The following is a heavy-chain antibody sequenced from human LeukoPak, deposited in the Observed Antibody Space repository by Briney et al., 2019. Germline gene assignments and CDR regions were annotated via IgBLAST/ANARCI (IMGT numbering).Heavy chain of an antibody. CDR3: AKDLYCSSTSCYGGFDP. V-gene: IGHV3-23*01. D-gene: IGHD2-2*01. J-gene: IGHJ5*02. CDR1: GFTFSSYA. Sequence: GGSLRLSCAASGFTFSSYAMSWVRQAPGKGLEWVSAISGSGGSTYYADSVKGRFTISRDNSKNTLYLQMNSLRAEDTAVYYCAKDLYCSSTSCYGGFDPWGQGTLVTVSS. CDR2: ISGSGGST.